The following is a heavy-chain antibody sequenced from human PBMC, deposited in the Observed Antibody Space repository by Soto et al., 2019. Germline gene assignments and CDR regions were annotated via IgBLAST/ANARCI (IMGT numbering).Heavy chain of an antibody. J-gene: IGHJ6*02. V-gene: IGHV1-18*01. Sequence: ASVHSCCEVDGYTSTSDCMIWRRQARGQGLEWMGWISAYNGNTNYAQKFQGRVTMTTDTSTSTAYMELRSLRSEDTAVYYCARYGGRKEYYYYGLDVWGQGTTVTAS. CDR1: GYTSTSDC. CDR2: ISAYNGNT. D-gene: IGHD3-16*01. CDR3: ARYGGRKEYYYYGLDV.